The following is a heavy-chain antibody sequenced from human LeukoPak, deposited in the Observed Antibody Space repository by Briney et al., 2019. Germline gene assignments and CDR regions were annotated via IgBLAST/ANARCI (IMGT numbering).Heavy chain of an antibody. CDR2: IWYDGSNK. Sequence: GGSLRLSCAASGFTFSSYGMHWVRQAPGKGLEWVAVIWYDGSNKYYADSVKGRFTISRDNSKNALYLQMNSLRAEDTAVYYCARGHYDFWSGYLGYYFDYWGQGTLVTVSS. J-gene: IGHJ4*02. V-gene: IGHV3-33*01. CDR1: GFTFSSYG. D-gene: IGHD3-3*01. CDR3: ARGHYDFWSGYLGYYFDY.